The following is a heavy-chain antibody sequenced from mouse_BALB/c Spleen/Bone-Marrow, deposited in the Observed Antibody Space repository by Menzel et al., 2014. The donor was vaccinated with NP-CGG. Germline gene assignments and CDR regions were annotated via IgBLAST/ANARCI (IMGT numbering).Heavy chain of an antibody. CDR2: IWAGGST. D-gene: IGHD1-1*01. J-gene: IGHJ4*01. Sequence: VKLMESGSGLVAPSQSLSITCTVSGFSLTSYGVHWVRQPPGKGLEWLGVIWAGGSTNYNSALMSRLSISKDNSKSQVFLKMNSLQTDDTAMYYCARGLLRYFAMDYWGQGTSVTVSS. CDR1: GFSLTSYG. CDR3: ARGLLRYFAMDY. V-gene: IGHV2-9*02.